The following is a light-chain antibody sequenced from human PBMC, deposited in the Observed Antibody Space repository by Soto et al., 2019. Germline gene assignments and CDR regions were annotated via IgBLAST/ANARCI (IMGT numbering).Light chain of an antibody. CDR1: QSISSW. V-gene: IGKV1-5*01. J-gene: IGKJ1*01. Sequence: IRMTQSPSSFSASTGDRVTITCRASQSISSWLAWYQQKPGKAPKLLIYDASSLESGVPSRFSGSGSGTEFTLTISSLQPEDFATYYCQQHYTYWWTFGQGTKVDIK. CDR3: QQHYTYWWT. CDR2: DAS.